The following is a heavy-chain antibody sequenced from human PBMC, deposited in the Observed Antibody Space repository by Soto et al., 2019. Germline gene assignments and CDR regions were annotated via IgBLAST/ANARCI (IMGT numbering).Heavy chain of an antibody. CDR2: ISYDGSNK. CDR1: GFTFSSYG. D-gene: IGHD4-4*01. J-gene: IGHJ4*02. V-gene: IGHV3-30*03. Sequence: PGGSLRLSCAASGFTFSSYGMNWVRQAPGKGLEWVAVISYDGSNKYYADSVKGRFTISRDNSKNTLYLQMNSLRAEDTAVYYCAREGLSKHDYSNYVPNDYWGQGTLVTVSS. CDR3: AREGLSKHDYSNYVPNDY.